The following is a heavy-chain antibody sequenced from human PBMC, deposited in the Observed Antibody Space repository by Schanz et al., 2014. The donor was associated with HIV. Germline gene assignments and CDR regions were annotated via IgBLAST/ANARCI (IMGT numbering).Heavy chain of an antibody. Sequence: EDQLVDSGGGLVQPGGSLTLSCAASGFAFSRHWMSWVRQAPGKGLEWVADIRNDGNEKNYVASLKGRFTIARDNSKNTLYLQMNSLRAEDTAVYYCANSGYCTSGVCYTRGYDTDVWGQGTTVTVSS. J-gene: IGHJ6*02. CDR1: GFAFSRHW. D-gene: IGHD2-8*01. CDR2: IRNDGNEK. V-gene: IGHV3-7*03. CDR3: ANSGYCTSGVCYTRGYDTDV.